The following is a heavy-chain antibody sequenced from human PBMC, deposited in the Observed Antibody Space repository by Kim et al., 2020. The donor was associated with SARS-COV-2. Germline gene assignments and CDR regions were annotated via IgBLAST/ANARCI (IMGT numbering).Heavy chain of an antibody. D-gene: IGHD6-13*01. J-gene: IGHJ6*02. CDR1: GYTLTELS. Sequence: ASVKVSCKVSGYTLTELSMHWVRQAPGKGLEWMGGFDPEDGETIYAQKFQGRVTMTEDTSTDTAYMELSSLRSEDTAVYYCATLAAAGTYYYYGMDVWGQGTTVTVSS. V-gene: IGHV1-24*01. CDR3: ATLAAAGTYYYYGMDV. CDR2: FDPEDGET.